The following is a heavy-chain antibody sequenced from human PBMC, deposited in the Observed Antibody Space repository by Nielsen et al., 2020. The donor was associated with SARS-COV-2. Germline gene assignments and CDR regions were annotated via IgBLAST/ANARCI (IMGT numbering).Heavy chain of an antibody. V-gene: IGHV3-73*01. CDR1: GFTFSNPW. J-gene: IGHJ4*02. CDR2: IRSKTNGYAT. Sequence: GESLKISCAASGFTFSNPWMNWVRQASGRGLEWVGRIRSKTNGYATSYAASVKGRFTISRDDSKNTADLQLNSLKTEDTAVYYCTPTQEDYDVLTGFGDWGQGTLVTVSS. CDR3: TPTQEDYDVLTGFGD. D-gene: IGHD3-9*01.